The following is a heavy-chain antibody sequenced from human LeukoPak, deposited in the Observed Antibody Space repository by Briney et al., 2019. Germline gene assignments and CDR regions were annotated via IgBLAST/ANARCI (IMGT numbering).Heavy chain of an antibody. CDR3: ATTMILSSYYFDS. J-gene: IGHJ4*02. Sequence: PSETLSLTCAVYGGSFSGHYWSWIRQPPGKGLEWLGEINHSGNTNYNPTLKSRVTISIDTSKKQFSLKLSSVTAADTAVYYCATTMILSSYYFDSRGQGALVTVSS. V-gene: IGHV4-34*01. D-gene: IGHD3-22*01. CDR1: GGSFSGHY. CDR2: INHSGNT.